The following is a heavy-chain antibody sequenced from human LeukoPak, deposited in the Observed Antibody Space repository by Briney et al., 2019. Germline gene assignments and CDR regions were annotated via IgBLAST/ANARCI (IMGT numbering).Heavy chain of an antibody. CDR1: GYTFTSYG. J-gene: IGHJ4*02. CDR3: ARVHYDILTGYSYFDY. Sequence: GASVKVSCKASGYTFTSYGISWVRQAPGQGLEWMGWISAYNDNTNYAQKLQGRVTMTTDTSTSTAYMELRGLRSDDTAVYYCARVHYDILTGYSYFDYWGQGTLVSVSS. D-gene: IGHD3-9*01. V-gene: IGHV1-18*01. CDR2: ISAYNDNT.